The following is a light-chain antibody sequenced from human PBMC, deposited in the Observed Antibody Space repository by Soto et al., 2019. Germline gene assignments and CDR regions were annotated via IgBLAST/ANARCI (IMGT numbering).Light chain of an antibody. CDR1: QSVSNY. Sequence: EIVLTQSPGTLSLSPGERATLSCRASQSVSNYLAWYQRKPGQAPRLLIYGASSRATGIPDRFSGSGSGTDFTLTISRLEPEDLAVYYCHQDGGSPQTFGQGTKVDIK. V-gene: IGKV3-20*01. CDR3: HQDGGSPQT. J-gene: IGKJ1*01. CDR2: GAS.